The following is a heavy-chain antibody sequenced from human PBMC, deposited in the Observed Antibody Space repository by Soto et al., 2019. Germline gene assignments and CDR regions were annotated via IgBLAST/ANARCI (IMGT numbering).Heavy chain of an antibody. V-gene: IGHV1-2*04. CDR2: ITPNSGGT. CDR1: GYTFTGYY. D-gene: IGHD6-13*01. CDR3: ARVLLAESSSWQPIENWFDP. Sequence: QVQLVQSGAEVKKPGASVKVSCKASGYTFTGYYMHWVRQAPGQGLEWMGWITPNSGGTNYAQKFQGWVTMTRDTSIRTAYMELSRLRSDDTAVYYCARVLLAESSSWQPIENWFDPWGQGTLVTVSS. J-gene: IGHJ5*02.